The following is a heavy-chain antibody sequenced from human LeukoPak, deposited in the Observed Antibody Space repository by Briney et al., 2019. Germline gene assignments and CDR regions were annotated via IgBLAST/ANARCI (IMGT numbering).Heavy chain of an antibody. V-gene: IGHV5-51*01. CDR3: ARLRGPEAPEGDY. Sequence: PGESLKISCKGSGYSFTSYWIGLVRQMLGKGLVWLGIIYPGDSDTRYSPSFQGQVTISADKSISTAYLQWSSLKASDTAMYYCARLRGPEAPEGDYWGQGTLVTVSS. D-gene: IGHD1-14*01. CDR1: GYSFTSYW. CDR2: IYPGDSDT. J-gene: IGHJ4*02.